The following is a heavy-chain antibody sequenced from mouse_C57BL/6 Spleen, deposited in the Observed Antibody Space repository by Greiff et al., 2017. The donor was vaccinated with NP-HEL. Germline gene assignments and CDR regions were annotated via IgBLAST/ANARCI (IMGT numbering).Heavy chain of an antibody. CDR2: IYPGSGST. Sequence: QVQLQQPGAELVKPGASVKMSCTASGYTFTSYWITWVKQRPGQGLEWIGEIYPGSGSTNYTAKFKSKATLTVDTSSSTAYMQLSSLTSEDSAVYYCAYYGSSWYFDVWGTGTTVTVSS. J-gene: IGHJ1*03. CDR1: GYTFTSYW. D-gene: IGHD1-1*01. CDR3: AYYGSSWYFDV. V-gene: IGHV1-55*01.